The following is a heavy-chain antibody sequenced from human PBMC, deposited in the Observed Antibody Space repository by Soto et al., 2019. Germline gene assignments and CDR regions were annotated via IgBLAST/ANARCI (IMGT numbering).Heavy chain of an antibody. V-gene: IGHV3-48*02. Sequence: EVQLVESGGGLVQPGGSLRLSCAASGFTFSSYSMNWVRQAPGKGLEWVSYISSSSSTIYYADSVKGRFTISRDNAKNSLYLQMNRLRDEDTAVYYCAGERGPLNWFDPWGQGTLVTVSS. CDR1: GFTFSSYS. CDR3: AGERGPLNWFDP. J-gene: IGHJ5*02. CDR2: ISSSSSTI.